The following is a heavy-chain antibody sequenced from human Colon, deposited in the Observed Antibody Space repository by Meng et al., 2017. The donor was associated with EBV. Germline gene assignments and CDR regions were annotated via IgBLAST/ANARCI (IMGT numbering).Heavy chain of an antibody. Sequence: QVKLQPSGAGLFTPSETLSLTCTVYGGSFSDSYWTWIRQPPGKGLEWIGEINHVGSTTYNPSLKSRVTISVDTSKNQFSLKLSPVTAADAAVYYCASSDCSGGTCYLDCWGQGTLVTVSS. V-gene: IGHV4-34*01. CDR3: ASSDCSGGTCYLDC. CDR2: INHVGST. CDR1: GGSFSDSY. J-gene: IGHJ4*02. D-gene: IGHD2-15*01.